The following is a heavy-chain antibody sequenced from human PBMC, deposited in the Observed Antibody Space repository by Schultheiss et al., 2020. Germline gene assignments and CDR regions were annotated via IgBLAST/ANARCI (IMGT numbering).Heavy chain of an antibody. V-gene: IGHV4-31*03. J-gene: IGHJ4*02. CDR1: GGSISSGGYY. Sequence: TLSLTCTVSGGSISSGGYYWSWIRQHPGKGLEWIGYIYYSGSTYYNPSLKSRVTISVDTSKNQFSLQLNSVTPEDTAVYYCARGVGATGLGHWGQGTLVTVSS. CDR2: IYYSGST. CDR3: ARGVGATGLGH. D-gene: IGHD1-26*01.